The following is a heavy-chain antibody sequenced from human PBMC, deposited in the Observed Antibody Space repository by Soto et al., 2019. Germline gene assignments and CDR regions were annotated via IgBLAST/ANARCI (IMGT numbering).Heavy chain of an antibody. CDR2: ISYGGSS. CDR3: SRGILV. D-gene: IGHD5-18*01. V-gene: IGHV4-31*03. CDR1: GGSINSGGYC. Sequence: QVQLQESGPGLVKPSQTLSLTCTVSGGSINSGGYCWSWIRQHPGKGLEWIGCISYGGSSSYNSFLKRRVTRSVDTSKNPFSLKMSSVTAADTAVYYCSRGILVWGQGTLITVSS. J-gene: IGHJ4*02.